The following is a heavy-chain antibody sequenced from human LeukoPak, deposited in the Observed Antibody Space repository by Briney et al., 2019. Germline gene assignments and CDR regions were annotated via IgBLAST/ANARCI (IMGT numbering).Heavy chain of an antibody. CDR1: GGSISSYY. Sequence: PSETLSLTCTVSGGSISSYYWSCIRQPPGKELEWIGYIYYSGSTNYNPSLKSRVTISVDTSKNQFSLKLSSVTAADTAVYYCARVITIFGVVTPYYYYGMDVWGQGTTVTVSS. J-gene: IGHJ6*02. V-gene: IGHV4-59*01. D-gene: IGHD3-3*01. CDR2: IYYSGST. CDR3: ARVITIFGVVTPYYYYGMDV.